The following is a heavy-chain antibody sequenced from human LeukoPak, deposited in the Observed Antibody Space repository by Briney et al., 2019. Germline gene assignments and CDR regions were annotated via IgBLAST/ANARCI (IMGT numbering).Heavy chain of an antibody. CDR1: GFTFSSYA. Sequence: GGSLRLSCSASGFTFSSYAMHWVRQVPGKGLEYVSAISSNGGSTYYADSVKGRFTISRDNSKNTLYLQMSSLRPEDTAVCYCLKDLRDIAVAATPDYWGQGTLVTVSS. CDR2: ISSNGGST. D-gene: IGHD6-13*01. CDR3: LKDLRDIAVAATPDY. V-gene: IGHV3-64D*06. J-gene: IGHJ4*02.